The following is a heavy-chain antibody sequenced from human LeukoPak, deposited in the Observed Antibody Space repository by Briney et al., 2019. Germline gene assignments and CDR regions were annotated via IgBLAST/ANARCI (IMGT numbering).Heavy chain of an antibody. Sequence: PSETLSLTCTVSGGSISSSSYYWGWIRQPPGKGLERIGSIYYSGSTYYNPSLKSRVTISVDTSKNQFSLKLSSVTAADTAVYCCARGSSGWYYFDYWGQGTLVTVSS. CDR3: ARGSSGWYYFDY. D-gene: IGHD6-19*01. CDR2: IYYSGST. CDR1: GGSISSSSYY. V-gene: IGHV4-39*01. J-gene: IGHJ4*02.